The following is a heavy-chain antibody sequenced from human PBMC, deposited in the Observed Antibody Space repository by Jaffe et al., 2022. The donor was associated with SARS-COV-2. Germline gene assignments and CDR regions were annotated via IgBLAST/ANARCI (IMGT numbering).Heavy chain of an antibody. J-gene: IGHJ6*02. Sequence: QVQLVESGGGVVQPGRSLRLSCAASGFTFSSYAMHWVRQAPGKGLEWVAVISYDGSNKYYADSVKGRFTISRDNSKNTLYLQMNSLRAEDTAVYYCARAPGRNSGEIFYYGMDVWGQGTTVTVSS. CDR1: GFTFSSYA. CDR2: ISYDGSNK. CDR3: ARAPGRNSGEIFYYGMDV. D-gene: IGHD3-10*01. V-gene: IGHV3-30-3*01.